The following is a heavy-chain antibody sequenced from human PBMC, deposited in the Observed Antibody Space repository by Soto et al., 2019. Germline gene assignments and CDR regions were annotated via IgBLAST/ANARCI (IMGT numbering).Heavy chain of an antibody. CDR1: GFTVSSNY. D-gene: IGHD3-22*01. V-gene: IGHV3-53*01. CDR2: IYSGGST. Sequence: PGGSLRLSCAASGFTVSSNYMSWVRQAPGKGLEWVSVIYSGGSTYYADSVKGRFTISIDNSKNTLYLQMNSLRAEDTAVYYCASPLYYYDSSGYYLPPQLDYWGQGTLVTVSS. CDR3: ASPLYYYDSSGYYLPPQLDY. J-gene: IGHJ4*02.